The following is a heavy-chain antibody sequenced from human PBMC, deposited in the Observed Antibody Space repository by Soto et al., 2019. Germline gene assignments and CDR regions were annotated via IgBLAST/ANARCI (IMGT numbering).Heavy chain of an antibody. D-gene: IGHD6-19*01. CDR3: ARVFLSGSGWMYYFDF. CDR2: VFHTGGT. V-gene: IGHV4-4*02. J-gene: IGHJ4*02. CDR1: SDSIAGENW. Sequence: QVQLQESGPGLVKPSETLSLTCTVSSDSIAGENWWSWVRQPPGLGLEWIGEVFHTGGTNYNPSLKSRVTMEVDKSKNQFSLKLISATAADTAVYYCARVFLSGSGWMYYFDFWGQGTLVSVSS.